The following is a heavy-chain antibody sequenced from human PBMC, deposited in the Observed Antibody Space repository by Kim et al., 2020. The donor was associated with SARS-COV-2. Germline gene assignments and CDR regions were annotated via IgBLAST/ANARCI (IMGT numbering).Heavy chain of an antibody. J-gene: IGHJ6*02. Sequence: GGSLRLSCAASGFTFDDYTMHWVRQAPGKGLEWVSLISWDGGSTYYADSVKGRFTISRDNSKNSLYLQMNSLRTEDTALYYCAKDIGLRYFDWLLWDRAGMDVWGQGTTVTVSS. V-gene: IGHV3-43*01. CDR3: AKDIGLRYFDWLLWDRAGMDV. D-gene: IGHD3-9*01. CDR2: ISWDGGST. CDR1: GFTFDDYT.